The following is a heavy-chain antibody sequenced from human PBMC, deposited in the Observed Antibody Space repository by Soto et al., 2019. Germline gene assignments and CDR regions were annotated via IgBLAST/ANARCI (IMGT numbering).Heavy chain of an antibody. CDR2: IYDSGST. CDR3: ERSVFP. Sequence: SXXTLSLTCTVSCGSITSYYWSWIRQPPGKGXEWIGXIYDSGSTSYXXSLKSRVXXXVDKSKNKFSLKMSSVTAADTAVYYCERSVFPWGQGTLVTVSS. J-gene: IGHJ5*02. CDR1: CGSITSYY. V-gene: IGHV4-59*12.